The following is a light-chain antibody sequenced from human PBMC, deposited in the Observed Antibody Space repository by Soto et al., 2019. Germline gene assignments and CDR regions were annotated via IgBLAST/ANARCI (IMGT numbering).Light chain of an antibody. CDR2: HAS. V-gene: IGKV1-5*02. J-gene: IGKJ1*01. Sequence: DIQMTQSPSTXRXXVXXXXXXXCRASQSISNWLAWYQQKPGTAPKLLIYHASTLESGVPSRFSGSGSGTEFTLAISSLQPDDFATYYCQQYNSYSFGQGTKVDI. CDR1: QSISNW. CDR3: QQYNSYS.